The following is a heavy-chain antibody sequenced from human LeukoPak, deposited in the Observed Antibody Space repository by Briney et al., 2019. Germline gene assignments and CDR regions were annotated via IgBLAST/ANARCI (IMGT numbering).Heavy chain of an antibody. V-gene: IGHV4-34*01. CDR1: GGSISSYY. Sequence: SETLSLTCTVSGGSISSYYWSWIRQPPGKGLEWIGEINHSGSTNYNPSLKSRVTISVDTSKNQFSLKLSSVTAADTAVYYCARDPWILDYWGQGTLVAVSS. CDR2: INHSGST. D-gene: IGHD5-18*01. J-gene: IGHJ4*02. CDR3: ARDPWILDY.